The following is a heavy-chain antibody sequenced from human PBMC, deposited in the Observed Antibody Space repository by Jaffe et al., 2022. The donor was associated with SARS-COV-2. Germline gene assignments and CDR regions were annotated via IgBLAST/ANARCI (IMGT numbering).Heavy chain of an antibody. CDR2: IYYSGST. J-gene: IGHJ5*02. CDR3: ARLQGDQLLNLGWFDP. D-gene: IGHD2-2*01. CDR1: GGSISSSSYY. Sequence: QLQLQESGPGLVKPSETLSLTCTVSGGSISSSSYYWGWIRQPPGKGLEWIGSIYYSGSTYYNPSLKSRVTISVDTSKNQFSLKLSSVTAADTAVYYCARLQGDQLLNLGWFDPWGQGTLVTVSS. V-gene: IGHV4-39*01.